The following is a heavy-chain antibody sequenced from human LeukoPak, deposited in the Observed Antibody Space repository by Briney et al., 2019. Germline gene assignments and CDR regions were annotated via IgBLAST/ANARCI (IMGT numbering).Heavy chain of an antibody. CDR3: ARDRGSGWYVY. CDR2: IYHSEST. V-gene: IGHV4-38-2*02. D-gene: IGHD6-19*01. CDR1: GYSISSGYY. Sequence: SETLSLTCTVSGYSISSGYYWGWIRQPPGKGLEYIGIIYHSESTSYNPSLKSRVTISVDTSKNQFSLKLSSVTAADTAVYYCARDRGSGWYVYWGQGTLVTVSS. J-gene: IGHJ4*02.